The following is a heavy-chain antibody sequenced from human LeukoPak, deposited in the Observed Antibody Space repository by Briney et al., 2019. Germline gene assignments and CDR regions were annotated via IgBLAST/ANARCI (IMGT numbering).Heavy chain of an antibody. CDR2: IHSSGST. J-gene: IGHJ4*02. Sequence: SETLSLTCTVSGGSISGFYWSWIRQPPGKGLEWIAYIHSSGSTNYNPSLKSRVTISVDTSKNQFSLELTSVTAADTAVYYCARVGSEAVAGTGQYYFDYWGQGTLVTVSS. D-gene: IGHD6-19*01. CDR3: ARVGSEAVAGTGQYYFDY. V-gene: IGHV4-59*01. CDR1: GGSISGFY.